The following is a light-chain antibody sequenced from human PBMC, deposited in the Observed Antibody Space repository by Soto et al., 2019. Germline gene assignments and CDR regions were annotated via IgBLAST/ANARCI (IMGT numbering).Light chain of an antibody. Sequence: QSALTQPASVSGSPGQSITISCSGTSSDVGGFNYVSWYQQHPGKAPKLIIYEVNNRPSGGSTRFSGSKSGNTASLTISGLLAEDEADYYCTSYTGSTTRVIFGGGTKVTVL. V-gene: IGLV2-14*01. CDR3: TSYTGSTTRVI. J-gene: IGLJ2*01. CDR1: SSDVGGFNY. CDR2: EVN.